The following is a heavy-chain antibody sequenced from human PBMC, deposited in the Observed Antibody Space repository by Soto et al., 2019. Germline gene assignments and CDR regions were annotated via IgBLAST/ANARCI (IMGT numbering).Heavy chain of an antibody. CDR1: RGTFTNYA. CDR2: IMPFFGSG. J-gene: IGHJ4*02. V-gene: IGHV1-69*01. D-gene: IGHD3-22*01. CDR3: ARDRAGYYSHFVS. Sequence: QVYLVQSGAEVKKPGSSVKVSCKALRGTFTNYAFSWVRQAPGQGLEWMGGIMPFFGSGNYAQKFQGRINIPADESTSSVYLELTSLRSEDTAVYYCARDRAGYYSHFVSWGQGTLVTVSS.